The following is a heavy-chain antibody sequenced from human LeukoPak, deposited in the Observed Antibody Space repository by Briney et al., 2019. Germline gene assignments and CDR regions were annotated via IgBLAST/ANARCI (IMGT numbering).Heavy chain of an antibody. D-gene: IGHD3/OR15-3a*01. Sequence: SETLSLTCTVSGGSISSYYWSWIRQPPGKGLEWIGYIYYSGSTNYNPSLKSRVTISVDTSKNQFSLKLSSVTAADTAVYYCARGGLWLYYYYYGTDVWGQGTTVTVSS. V-gene: IGHV4-59*01. J-gene: IGHJ6*02. CDR1: GGSISSYY. CDR2: IYYSGST. CDR3: ARGGLWLYYYYYGTDV.